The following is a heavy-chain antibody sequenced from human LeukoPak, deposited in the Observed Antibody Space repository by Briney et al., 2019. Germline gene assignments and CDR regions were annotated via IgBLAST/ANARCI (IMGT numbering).Heavy chain of an antibody. Sequence: GGSLRLSCAASGFTFSSYEMNWVRQAPGKGLEWVSYISSSGSTIYYAGSVKGRFTISRDNAKNSLYLQMNSLRAEDTAVYYCAELGITMIGGVWGKGTTVTVSS. V-gene: IGHV3-48*03. CDR1: GFTFSSYE. D-gene: IGHD3-10*02. CDR2: ISSSGSTI. J-gene: IGHJ6*04. CDR3: AELGITMIGGV.